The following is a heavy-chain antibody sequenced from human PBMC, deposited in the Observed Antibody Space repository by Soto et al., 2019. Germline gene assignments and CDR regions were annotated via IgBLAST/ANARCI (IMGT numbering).Heavy chain of an antibody. D-gene: IGHD3-3*01. CDR3: AKSWYDFWSGYYTYYYGMDV. CDR1: GFTFSNDA. V-gene: IGHV3-30*18. CDR2: VSYDGDNE. Sequence: GGSLRLSCAASGFTFSNDAMHWVRQAPGKGLEWVAIVSYDGDNEYYADSVRGRFFISRDNSRNTLYLQTSSLGAEDTAVYYCAKSWYDFWSGYYTYYYGMDVWGQGTTVTVSS. J-gene: IGHJ6*02.